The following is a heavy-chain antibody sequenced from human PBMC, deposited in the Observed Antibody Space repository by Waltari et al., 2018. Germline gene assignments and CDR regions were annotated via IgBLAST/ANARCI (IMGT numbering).Heavy chain of an antibody. Sequence: QVQLQESGPGLVKPSQTLSLTCTVAGCSISSGGYYWSWIRQHPGKGLEWMGYIYYSGSTYYNPSLKSRLTMSIDTSKNLFSLKLTSVTAADTAVYYCARENGDSSVDYWGQGTLVTVSS. D-gene: IGHD3-22*01. V-gene: IGHV4-31*03. CDR3: ARENGDSSVDY. CDR1: GCSISSGGYY. J-gene: IGHJ4*02. CDR2: IYYSGST.